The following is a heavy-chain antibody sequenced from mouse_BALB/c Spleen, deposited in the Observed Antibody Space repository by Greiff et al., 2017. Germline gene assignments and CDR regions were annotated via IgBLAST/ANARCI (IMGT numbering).Heavy chain of an antibody. CDR2: IDPSDSET. CDR1: GYSFTSYW. J-gene: IGHJ3*01. CDR3: APDGYYAWFAY. V-gene: IGHV1-74*01. Sequence: QVHVKQSGPQLVRPGASVKISCKASGYSFTSYWMHWVKQRPGQGLEWIGMIDPSDSETRLNQKFKDKATLTVDKSSSTAYMQLSSPTSEDSAVYYCAPDGYYAWFAYWGQGTLVTVSA. D-gene: IGHD2-3*01.